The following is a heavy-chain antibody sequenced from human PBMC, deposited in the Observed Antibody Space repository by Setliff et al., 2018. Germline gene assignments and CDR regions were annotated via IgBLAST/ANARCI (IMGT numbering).Heavy chain of an antibody. V-gene: IGHV7-4-1*02. J-gene: IGHJ4*02. CDR1: KYIFMKYH. D-gene: IGHD6-13*01. CDR2: VNTKTGNP. CDR3: ATGSLVAAGTGH. Sequence: ASVKVSCKASKYIFMKYHINWVRLAPGQGLEWMGRVNTKTGNPTYAQGFAGRFVFSLDTSVSTAYLQISSLKAEDTALYYCATGSLVAAGTGHWGQGTLVTSPQ.